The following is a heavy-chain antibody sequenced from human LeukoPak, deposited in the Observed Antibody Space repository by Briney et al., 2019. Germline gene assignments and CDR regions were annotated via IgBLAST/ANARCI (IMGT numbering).Heavy chain of an antibody. CDR1: GFTFSSYG. Sequence: GGSLRLSCAASGFTFSSYGIHWVRQAPGKGLEWAAVIWYDGTNKYYADSVKGRFTISRDNSKNTLYLQMNSLRAEDTAIYYCARDQSGGPLDYWGQGTLVTVSS. J-gene: IGHJ4*02. V-gene: IGHV3-33*01. CDR2: IWYDGTNK. CDR3: ARDQSGGPLDY. D-gene: IGHD1-1*01.